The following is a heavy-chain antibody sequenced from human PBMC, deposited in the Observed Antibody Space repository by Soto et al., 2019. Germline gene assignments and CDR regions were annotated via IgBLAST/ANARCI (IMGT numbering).Heavy chain of an antibody. CDR2: ISSSSSYI. V-gene: IGHV3-21*01. CDR1: GFTFSSYS. D-gene: IGHD2-15*01. Sequence: GGSLRLSCAASGFTFSSYSMNWVRQAPGKGLEWVSSISSSSSYIYYADSVKGRFTISRDNAKNSLYLQMNSLRAEDTAVYYCARTGPYCSGGSCYFYYWGQGTLVTVSS. CDR3: ARTGPYCSGGSCYFYY. J-gene: IGHJ4*02.